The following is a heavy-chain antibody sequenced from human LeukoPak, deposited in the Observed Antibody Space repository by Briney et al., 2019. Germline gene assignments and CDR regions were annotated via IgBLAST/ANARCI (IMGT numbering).Heavy chain of an antibody. Sequence: ASAKDSPKPSRYTPTTYSLHWVRATPEQRGERMAIIYLSGDRTDSTQKLQGRVTPTRDTSPRTGYIGLSSLRSQDTALYYCVRHYQMRVWGQGTTGTGSS. V-gene: IGHV1-46*04. CDR3: VRHYQMRV. CDR1: RYTPTTYS. D-gene: IGHD3-10*01. J-gene: IGHJ6*01. CDR2: IYLSGDRT.